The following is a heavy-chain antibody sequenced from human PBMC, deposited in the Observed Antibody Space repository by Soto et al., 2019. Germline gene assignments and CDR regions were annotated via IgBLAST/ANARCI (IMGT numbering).Heavy chain of an antibody. J-gene: IGHJ5*01. Sequence: QVQLQESGPGLVKPSETLSLTCTVSGGSISSYYWSWIRQPPGKGLEWIGFIFYSGSTSYNPSLKSRCTISIDTSEYQLSLKLNSVTDADTAVYYCASMIVDPVLSFDSWGQGTLVAVSS. CDR3: ASMIVDPVLSFDS. CDR2: IFYSGST. V-gene: IGHV4-59*01. D-gene: IGHD3-16*01. CDR1: GGSISSYY.